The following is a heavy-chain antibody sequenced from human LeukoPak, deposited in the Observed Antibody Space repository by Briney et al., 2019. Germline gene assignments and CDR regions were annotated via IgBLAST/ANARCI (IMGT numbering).Heavy chain of an antibody. Sequence: SETLSHTRSVCGASISTTKLWWTWIRQSPGRGLEWIGYIHDRGSDKYNPALESRATLSVDTSKNQFSLKLNSVTAADTAVYYWARYGLLELRNAFGYWGPVVFVSVPS. CDR1: GASISTTKLW. D-gene: IGHD3-10*01. V-gene: IGHV4-61*01. CDR2: IHDRGSD. J-gene: IGHJ4*02. CDR3: ARYGLLELRNAFGY.